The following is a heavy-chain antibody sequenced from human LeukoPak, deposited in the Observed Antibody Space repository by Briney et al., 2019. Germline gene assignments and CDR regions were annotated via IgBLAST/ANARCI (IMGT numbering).Heavy chain of an antibody. Sequence: ASVKVSCKASGYTFTSYDINWVRQATGQGLEWMGWMNPNSGNTGYAQKFQGRVTMTRNTSISTAYMELSSLRSEDTAVYYCARGLRGLSGYSGYGAVVGWGQGTLVTVSS. V-gene: IGHV1-8*01. D-gene: IGHD5-12*01. J-gene: IGHJ4*02. CDR3: ARGLRGLSGYSGYGAVVG. CDR2: MNPNSGNT. CDR1: GYTFTSYD.